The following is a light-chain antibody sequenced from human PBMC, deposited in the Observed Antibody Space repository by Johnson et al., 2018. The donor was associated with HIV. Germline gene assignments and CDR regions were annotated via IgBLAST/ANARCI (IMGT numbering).Light chain of an antibody. J-gene: IGLJ1*01. CDR1: SSNIGNNY. CDR2: DNN. CDR3: GTWDSNLSGGNV. Sequence: QSVLTQPPSVSAAPGQKVTISCSGSSSNIGNNYVSWYQQLPGTAPKLLIYDNNKRPSGIPDRFSGSKSGTSATLGITGLQTGDEADYYCGTWDSNLSGGNVVGTGTKVTVL. V-gene: IGLV1-51*01.